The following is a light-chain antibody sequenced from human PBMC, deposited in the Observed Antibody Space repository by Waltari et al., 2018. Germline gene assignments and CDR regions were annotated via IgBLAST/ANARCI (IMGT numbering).Light chain of an antibody. J-gene: IGLJ2*01. CDR2: HVT. CDR3: SSFTSLRSVI. V-gene: IGLV2-14*01. Sequence: QSALTQPASVSGSPGQSITITCTGPTNNFVSWYQLHPGNPPRLLLSHVTYRPSGVPSRFSGSKSGDTASLTISGVQAEDEAHYYCSSFTSLRSVIFGGGTTLTVL. CDR1: TNNF.